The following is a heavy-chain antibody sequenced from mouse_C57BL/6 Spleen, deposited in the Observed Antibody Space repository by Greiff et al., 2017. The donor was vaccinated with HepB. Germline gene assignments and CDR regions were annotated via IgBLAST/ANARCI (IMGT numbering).Heavy chain of an antibody. D-gene: IGHD2-1*01. CDR2: IYPGDGDT. V-gene: IGHV1-82*01. CDR1: GYAFSSSW. Sequence: VQLQQSGPELVKPGASVKISCKASGYAFSSSWMNWVKQRPGKGPEWIGRIYPGDGDTNYNGKFKGKATLTADKSSSTAYMQLSSLTSEDSAVYFCARSGGNSYYFDYWGQGTTLTVSS. CDR3: ARSGGNSYYFDY. J-gene: IGHJ2*01.